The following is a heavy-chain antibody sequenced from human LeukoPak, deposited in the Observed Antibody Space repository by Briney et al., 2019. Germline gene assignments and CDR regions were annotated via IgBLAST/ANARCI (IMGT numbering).Heavy chain of an antibody. CDR2: ITANTRGSIT. D-gene: IGHD2/OR15-2a*01. V-gene: IGHV3-23*01. CDR1: GFSFSTYD. J-gene: IGHJ4*02. CDR3: ARGGYFSFDY. Sequence: SGGSLRLSWVTYGFSFSTYDMSWVRQAPGKGLEWVSGITANTRGSITYYADSVKGRFTISRDSSKDTLYLQMNSLRAEDTAVYFCARGGYFSFDYWGQGTLVTVSS.